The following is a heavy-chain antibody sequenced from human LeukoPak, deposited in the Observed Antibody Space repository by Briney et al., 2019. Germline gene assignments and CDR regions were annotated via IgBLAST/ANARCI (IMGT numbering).Heavy chain of an antibody. J-gene: IGHJ5*02. CDR2: IYYSGST. CDR1: GGSISSYY. D-gene: IGHD3-3*01. CDR3: ARGGGINNYDFWSGYYYWLDP. Sequence: PSETLSLTCTVSGGSISSYYWSWIRQPPGKGLEWIGYIYYSGSTNYNPSLKSRVTISVDTSKNQFSLKLSSVTAADTAVYYCARGGGINNYDFWSGYYYWLDPWGQGTLVTVSS. V-gene: IGHV4-59*01.